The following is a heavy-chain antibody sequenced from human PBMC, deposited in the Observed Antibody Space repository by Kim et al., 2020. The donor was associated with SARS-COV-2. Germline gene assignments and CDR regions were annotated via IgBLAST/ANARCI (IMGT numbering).Heavy chain of an antibody. Sequence: SETLSLTCTVSGGSIRSSNYYWGWIRQPPGQGLECIGNIYYSGSTYYNPSLKSRVTISVDTSKNQFSLKLSSVTAADTAVYYCARVGGDTGYDFSFWYFDLWGRGTLVTVSS. CDR2: IYYSGST. J-gene: IGHJ2*01. D-gene: IGHD5-12*01. CDR3: ARVGGDTGYDFSFWYFDL. V-gene: IGHV4-39*07. CDR1: GGSIRSSNYY.